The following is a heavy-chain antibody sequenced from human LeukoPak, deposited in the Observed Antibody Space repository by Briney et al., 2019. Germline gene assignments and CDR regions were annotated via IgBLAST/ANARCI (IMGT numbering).Heavy chain of an antibody. Sequence: GGSLRLSCAASGFTFSSYAMSWVRQAPGKGLEWVSAISGSGGSTYYADSVKGRFTISRDNSKNTLYLQMNSLRAEDTALYYCARSRSIAAAGTGAFDIWGQGTMVTVSS. CDR2: ISGSGGST. CDR1: GFTFSSYA. J-gene: IGHJ3*02. D-gene: IGHD6-13*01. V-gene: IGHV3-23*01. CDR3: ARSRSIAAAGTGAFDI.